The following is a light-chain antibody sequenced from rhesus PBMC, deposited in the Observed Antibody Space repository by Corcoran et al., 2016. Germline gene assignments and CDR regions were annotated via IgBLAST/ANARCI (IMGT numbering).Light chain of an antibody. CDR1: QGINSY. V-gene: IGKV1-28*01. CDR2: AAS. Sequence: DIQMTQSPSSLPASVGDTITITCRASQGINSYLNWFQQKPGKAPKLLIYAASSLESGGPSRFSGSGTGTELTLTITSLQPEDFAAYYCLQHNYYPWTFGQGTKVEIK. J-gene: IGKJ1*01. CDR3: LQHNYYPWT.